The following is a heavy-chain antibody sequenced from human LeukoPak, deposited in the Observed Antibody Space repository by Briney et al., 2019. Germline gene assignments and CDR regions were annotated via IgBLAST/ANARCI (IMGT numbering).Heavy chain of an antibody. V-gene: IGHV4-34*01. CDR2: INHGGST. Sequence: PSETLSLTCAVYGGSLSAYYWTWIRQPPGKGLEWIGEINHGGSTNYNPSLKSRVTISVDTSKNQFSLKLSSVTAADTAVYYCARGDYYGSGRRRVVFDYWGQGTLVTVSS. CDR3: ARGDYYGSGRRRVVFDY. CDR1: GGSLSAYY. J-gene: IGHJ4*02. D-gene: IGHD3-10*01.